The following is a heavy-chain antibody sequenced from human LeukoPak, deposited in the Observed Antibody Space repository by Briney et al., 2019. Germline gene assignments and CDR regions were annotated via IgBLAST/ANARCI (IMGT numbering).Heavy chain of an antibody. CDR3: ARRSSGIAALDY. CDR2: IWYGGSNK. CDR1: GFTFSSYG. J-gene: IGHJ4*02. D-gene: IGHD6-13*01. V-gene: IGHV3-33*08. Sequence: GGSLRLSCAASGFTFSSYGMHWVRQAPGKGLEWVAVIWYGGSNKYYADSVKGRFTISRDNSKNTLYLQMNSLRAEDTAVYYCARRSSGIAALDYWGQGTLVTVST.